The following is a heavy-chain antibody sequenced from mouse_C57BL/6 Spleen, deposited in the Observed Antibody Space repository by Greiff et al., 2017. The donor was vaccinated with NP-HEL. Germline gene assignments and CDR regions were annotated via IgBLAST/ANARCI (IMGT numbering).Heavy chain of an antibody. J-gene: IGHJ4*01. Sequence: VQLQQSGAELVKPGASVKLSCTASGFNITDYYMHWVKQRTEQGLEWIGRIDPEDGDTKYAPKFQGKATITADTSSNTAYLQLSSLTSEDTAVYYCARPWDYYAMDYWGQGTSVTVSS. CDR2: IDPEDGDT. CDR1: GFNITDYY. V-gene: IGHV14-2*01. CDR3: ARPWDYYAMDY.